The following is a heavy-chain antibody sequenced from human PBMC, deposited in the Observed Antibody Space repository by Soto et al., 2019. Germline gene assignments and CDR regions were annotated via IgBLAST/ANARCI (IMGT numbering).Heavy chain of an antibody. CDR3: ARQTHDGSSAKRGFDV. Sequence: AESMKISCKGSGYSFTSYWIGWVRQLPGKGLEWMGTIYPKDSDSSYSPSFHGQVTISADRSISTAYLQWSSLKASDTAMYYRARQTHDGSSAKRGFDVWGQGTMVTVSS. J-gene: IGHJ3*01. V-gene: IGHV5-51*01. CDR1: GYSFTSYW. CDR2: IYPKDSDS. D-gene: IGHD2-2*01.